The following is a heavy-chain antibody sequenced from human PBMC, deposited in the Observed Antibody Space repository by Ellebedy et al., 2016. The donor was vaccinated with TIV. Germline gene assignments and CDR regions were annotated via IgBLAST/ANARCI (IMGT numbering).Heavy chain of an antibody. CDR2: IDWDDDK. V-gene: IGHV2-70*11. CDR1: GFSLSTSRLS. J-gene: IGHJ4*02. D-gene: IGHD6-19*01. Sequence: SGPTLVKLTQTLTLTCTFSGFSLSTSRLSVSWIRQPPGKALEWLARIDWDDDKYYSTSLRTRLTISKDSPKNQVVLTMTNMDPVDTATYYCARISSGWGFDYWGQGTLVTVSP. CDR3: ARISSGWGFDY.